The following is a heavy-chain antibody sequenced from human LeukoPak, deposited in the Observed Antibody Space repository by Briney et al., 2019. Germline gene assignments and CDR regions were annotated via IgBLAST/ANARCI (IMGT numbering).Heavy chain of an antibody. CDR2: IRSKANSYAT. J-gene: IGHJ4*02. V-gene: IGHV3-73*01. CDR3: TRTGGDRGYYFDY. Sequence: PGGSLRLSCAAPGFAFSGSAMHWVRQASGKGLEWVGRIRSKANSYATSYAASVKGRFTISRDDSKNTAYLQMNSLKTEDTAVYYCTRTGGDRGYYFDYWGQGTLVTVSS. CDR1: GFAFSGSA. D-gene: IGHD2-21*02.